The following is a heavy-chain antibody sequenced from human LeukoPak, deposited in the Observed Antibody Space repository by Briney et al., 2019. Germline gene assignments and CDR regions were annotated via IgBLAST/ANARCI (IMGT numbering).Heavy chain of an antibody. CDR1: GGSFSGNYY. CDR2: MYHSGST. D-gene: IGHD4-11*01. CDR3: ARGDYPWGFDH. J-gene: IGHJ4*02. V-gene: IGHV4-30-2*01. Sequence: SETLSLTCAVYGGSFSGNYYWSWIRQPPGKGLEWIAYMYHSGSTYYNPSLKSRVTISIDRSKNQFSLKFNSVTAADTAVYYCARGDYPWGFDHWGQGTLVTVSS.